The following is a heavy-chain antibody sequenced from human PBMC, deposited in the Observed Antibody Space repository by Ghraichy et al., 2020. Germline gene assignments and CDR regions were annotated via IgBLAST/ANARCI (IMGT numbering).Heavy chain of an antibody. Sequence: SVKVSCKASGGTFSSYAISWVRQAPGQGLEWMGGIIPIFGTANYAQKFQGRVTITADKSTSTAYMELSSLRSEDTAVYYCARDTAKYYDFWRGRMIDAFDIWGQGTMVTVSS. D-gene: IGHD3-3*01. CDR3: ARDTAKYYDFWRGRMIDAFDI. J-gene: IGHJ3*02. V-gene: IGHV1-69*06. CDR1: GGTFSSYA. CDR2: IIPIFGTA.